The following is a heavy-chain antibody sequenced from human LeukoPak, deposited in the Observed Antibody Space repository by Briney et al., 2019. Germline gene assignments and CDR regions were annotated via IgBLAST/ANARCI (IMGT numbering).Heavy chain of an antibody. V-gene: IGHV4-30-2*01. J-gene: IGHJ6*02. CDR2: IYHSGST. CDR1: GGSVSSGSYY. Sequence: SETLSLTCTVSGGSVSSGSYYWSWIRQPPGKGLEWIGYIYHSGSTYYNPSLKSRVTISVDRSKNQFSLKLSSVTAADTAVYYCARGVLEWSYYYYYGMDVWGQGTTVTVSS. CDR3: ARGVLEWSYYYYYGMDV. D-gene: IGHD3-3*01.